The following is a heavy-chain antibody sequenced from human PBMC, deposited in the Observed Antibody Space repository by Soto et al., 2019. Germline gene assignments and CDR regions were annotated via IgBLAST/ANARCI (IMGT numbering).Heavy chain of an antibody. CDR1: GYSFTSYW. J-gene: IGHJ4*02. Sequence: PGESLKISCKGSGYSFTSYWIGWVRQMPGKGLEWMGIIYPGDSDTRYSPSFQGQVTTSADKSISTAYLQWSSLKASDTAMYYCARHKSYYYDSSGADYWGQGTLVTVSS. D-gene: IGHD3-22*01. V-gene: IGHV5-51*01. CDR2: IYPGDSDT. CDR3: ARHKSYYYDSSGADY.